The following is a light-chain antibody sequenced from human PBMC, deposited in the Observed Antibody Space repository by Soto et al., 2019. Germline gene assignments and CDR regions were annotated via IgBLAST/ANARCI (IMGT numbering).Light chain of an antibody. V-gene: IGLV2-23*01. CDR3: CSYASSTTVV. CDR1: SSDVGTYNL. Sequence: QSALTQPASVSGSPGQSITISCTGTSSDVGTYNLVSWYQQHPGKAPKLMIYEGSKRPSGVSNRFSGSKSGNTASLTISGLQAEDEADSYCCSYASSTTVVFGGGTKLTVL. CDR2: EGS. J-gene: IGLJ3*02.